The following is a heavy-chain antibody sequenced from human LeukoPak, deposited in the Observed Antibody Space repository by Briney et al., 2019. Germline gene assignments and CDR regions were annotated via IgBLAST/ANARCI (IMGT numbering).Heavy chain of an antibody. CDR2: LHISGNT. D-gene: IGHD1-26*01. V-gene: IGHV4-4*07. J-gene: IGHJ4*02. CDR1: GGSISANH. CDR3: ARHPLRSSFDL. Sequence: SETLSLTCTVSGGSISANHWVWIRQPAGKGLEWIGRLHISGNTDYNPSLKSRVTISLDTSKDQFSLRMTSATAADTAVYFCARHPLRSSFDLWGQGILVSVSS.